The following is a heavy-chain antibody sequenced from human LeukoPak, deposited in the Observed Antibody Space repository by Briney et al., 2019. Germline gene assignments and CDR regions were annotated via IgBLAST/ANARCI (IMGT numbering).Heavy chain of an antibody. CDR2: ISASGNYI. CDR1: GFSFSSYS. CDR3: ARGLYYYGTDAFDI. V-gene: IGHV3-21*01. J-gene: IGHJ3*02. D-gene: IGHD3-16*01. Sequence: PGGSLRLSCAAPGFSFSSYSMSWVRQAPGRGLEWVSSISASGNYIYYADSVKGRFTISRDSAENSLYLQMNSLRAEDTAVYYCARGLYYYGTDAFDIWGQGTMVTVS.